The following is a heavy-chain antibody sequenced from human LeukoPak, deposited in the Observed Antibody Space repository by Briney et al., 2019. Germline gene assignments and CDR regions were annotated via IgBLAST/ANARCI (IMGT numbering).Heavy chain of an antibody. D-gene: IGHD6-13*01. Sequence: SGTLSLTCAVSGGSISSSNGWSWVRQPPGKGLEWIGEIYHSGSTNYNPSLKSRVTLSVDKSKNQFSLKLSSVTAADTAVYYCARVGAAAGRYKLFDYWGQGTLVTVSS. CDR2: IYHSGST. J-gene: IGHJ4*02. CDR1: GGSISSSNG. V-gene: IGHV4-4*02. CDR3: ARVGAAAGRYKLFDY.